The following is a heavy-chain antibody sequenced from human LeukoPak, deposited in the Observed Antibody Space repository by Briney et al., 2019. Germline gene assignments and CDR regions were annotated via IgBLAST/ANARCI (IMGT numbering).Heavy chain of an antibody. V-gene: IGHV4-59*12. J-gene: IGHJ4*02. D-gene: IGHD3-9*01. CDR1: GGSISSYY. CDR3: ARVYFDWLSFFDY. CDR2: IYYSGST. Sequence: SETLSLTCTVSGGSISSYYWSWIRQPPGKGLEWIGYIYYSGSTNYNPSLKSRVTISVDTSKNQFSLKLSSVTAADTAVYYCARVYFDWLSFFDYWGQGTLVTVSS.